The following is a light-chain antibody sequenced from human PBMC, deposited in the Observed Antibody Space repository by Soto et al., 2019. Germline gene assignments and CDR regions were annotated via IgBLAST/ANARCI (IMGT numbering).Light chain of an antibody. Sequence: EIVLTQSPCTLSLSKGERATLSCGASQSVSNNYLAWYQQKPGQAPRLLIYGASSRATGIPDRFSGSGSGTDFTLTISRLEPEDFAVYYCQQYDYSPPTFGGGTKVDIK. CDR3: QQYDYSPPT. CDR2: GAS. V-gene: IGKV3-20*01. CDR1: QSVSNNY. J-gene: IGKJ4*01.